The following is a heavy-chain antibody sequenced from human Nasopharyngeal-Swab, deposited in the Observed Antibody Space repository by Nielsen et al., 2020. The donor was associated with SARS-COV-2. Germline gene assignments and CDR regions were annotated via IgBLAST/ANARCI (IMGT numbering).Heavy chain of an antibody. Sequence: GESLKISCAASGFTFSSYSMSWVRQAPGKGLEWVSYISSSSTIYYADSVKGRFTISRDNAKNSLYLQMNSLRAEDTAVYYCARGGADCSSTSCYVSYYYYYMDVWGKGTTVTVSS. CDR2: ISSSSTI. J-gene: IGHJ6*03. CDR1: GFTFSSYS. V-gene: IGHV3-48*01. CDR3: ARGGADCSSTSCYVSYYYYYMDV. D-gene: IGHD2-2*01.